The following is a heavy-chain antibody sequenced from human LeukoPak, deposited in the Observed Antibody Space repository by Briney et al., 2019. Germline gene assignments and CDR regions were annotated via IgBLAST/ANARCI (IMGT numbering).Heavy chain of an antibody. V-gene: IGHV3-15*07. CDR1: GFTFTNTW. J-gene: IGHJ3*01. D-gene: IGHD3-9*01. CDR2: IKSRNAGGTT. CDR3: ARDWYHAFDF. Sequence: GGSLRLSCAASGFTFTNTWMNWVRQAHGKGLERVGRIKSRNAGGTTDYAAPVNGRFFISRDDSRSMVYLQMNSLKTEDTAVYYCARDWYHAFDFWGHGTMVTVSS.